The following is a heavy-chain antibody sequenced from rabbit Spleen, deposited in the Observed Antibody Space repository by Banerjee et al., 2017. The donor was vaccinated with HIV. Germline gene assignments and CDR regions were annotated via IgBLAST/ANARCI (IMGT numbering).Heavy chain of an antibody. Sequence: QEQLVESGGGLVQPEGSLTLTCKASGFSFSDRDVMCWVRQAPGKGLEWIGCIYTGSDTTWYASWAKGRFTISKTSSTTVTLEMTSLTVADTATYFCARSISGVYRVNLWGPGTLVTVS. CDR1: GFSFSDRDV. CDR2: IYTGSDTT. J-gene: IGHJ4*01. CDR3: ARSISGVYRVNL. D-gene: IGHD1-1*01. V-gene: IGHV1S45*01.